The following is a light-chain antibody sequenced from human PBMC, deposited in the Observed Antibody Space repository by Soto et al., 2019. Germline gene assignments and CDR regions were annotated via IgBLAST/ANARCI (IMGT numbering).Light chain of an antibody. Sequence: EIVLTQSPGTLSLSPGERATLSCRASQSVSSSYLAWYQQKPGQAPRLLIYGASSRDTGISDRFSGSGSGTDFTITISRLEPEDFEVYYCQQYGSSPLTLGQGTKVEIK. CDR3: QQYGSSPLT. CDR2: GAS. J-gene: IGKJ1*01. CDR1: QSVSSSY. V-gene: IGKV3-20*01.